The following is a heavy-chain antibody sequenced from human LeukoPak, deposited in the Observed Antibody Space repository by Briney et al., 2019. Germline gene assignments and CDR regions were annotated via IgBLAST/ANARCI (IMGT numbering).Heavy chain of an antibody. CDR1: GGSISAYY. V-gene: IGHV4-59*01. CDR3: ARFGTSASRFVDQ. D-gene: IGHD3-16*01. Sequence: SETLSLTCTVSGGSISAYYWSWIRQPPGKGLEWIGYIHYSGTTNYYPSLKSRVTIALDTSKNQFSLKLISVTAPDTAVYYCARFGTSASRFVDQWGQGTLVTVSS. CDR2: IHYSGTT. J-gene: IGHJ4*02.